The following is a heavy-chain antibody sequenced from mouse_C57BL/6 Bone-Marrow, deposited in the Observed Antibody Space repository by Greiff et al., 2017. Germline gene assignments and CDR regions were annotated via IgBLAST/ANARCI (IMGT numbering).Heavy chain of an antibody. J-gene: IGHJ4*01. CDR1: GYTFTSYW. V-gene: IGHV1-55*01. CDR2: IYPGSGST. Sequence: VQLQQPGAELVKPGASVKMSCKASGYTFTSYWITWVKQRPGQGLEWLGVIYPGSGSTNYNEKFKSKAILTVDTSSSTAYMQLSSLTAEDSAVYSSARLLRPYYYAMDYWGQGTSVTVSS. D-gene: IGHD1-2*01. CDR3: ARLLRPYYYAMDY.